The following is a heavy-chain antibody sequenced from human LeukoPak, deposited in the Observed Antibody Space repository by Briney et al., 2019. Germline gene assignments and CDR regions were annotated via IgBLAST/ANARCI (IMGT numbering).Heavy chain of an antibody. CDR1: GFTFSNYA. V-gene: IGHV3-23*01. J-gene: IGHJ5*02. CDR2: ITGGGDT. D-gene: IGHD6-13*01. CDR3: AKGRAAGAVDWFDP. Sequence: GGSLRLSCAASGFTFSNYAMMWVRQAPGKGLEWVSSITGGGDTYYVDSVKGRFTVSRDNSKNTLYLQINSLTADDTALYYCAKGRAAGAVDWFDPWGQGTLVTVSS.